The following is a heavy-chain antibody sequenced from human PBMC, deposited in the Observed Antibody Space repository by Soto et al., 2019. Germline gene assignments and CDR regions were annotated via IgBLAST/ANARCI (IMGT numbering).Heavy chain of an antibody. CDR3: SRDLDSFS. Sequence: EVQLMQSGGGLVQPGGSLRLSCAASGFTVSTNYMTWVRQAPGRGLEWVSLIFPNGNAYYADSVQGRFTIARDNTKNTLYLQRNSLRVEDTAVYYCSRDLDSFSWGQGTLVTVSS. J-gene: IGHJ5*02. CDR2: IFPNGNA. V-gene: IGHV3-66*01. D-gene: IGHD2-15*01. CDR1: GFTVSTNY.